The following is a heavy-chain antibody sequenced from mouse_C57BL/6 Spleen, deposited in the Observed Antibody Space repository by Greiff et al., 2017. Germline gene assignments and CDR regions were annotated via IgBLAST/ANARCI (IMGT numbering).Heavy chain of an antibody. D-gene: IGHD2-10*02. CDR2: ISYDGSN. CDR1: GYSITSGYY. V-gene: IGHV3-6*01. Sequence: EVKLQASGPGLVKPSQSLSLTCSVTGYSITSGYYWNWLRQFPGNKLEWMGYISYDGSNNYNPSLKNRISITRDTSKNQFFLKLNSVTTEDTATYYCARERGMAVDDGGQGTTLTVSS. CDR3: ARERGMAVDD. J-gene: IGHJ2*01.